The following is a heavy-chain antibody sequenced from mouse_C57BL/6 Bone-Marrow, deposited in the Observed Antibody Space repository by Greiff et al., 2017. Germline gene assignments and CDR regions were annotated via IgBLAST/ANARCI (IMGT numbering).Heavy chain of an antibody. CDR1: GFTFNTYA. Sequence: EVQRVESGGGLVQPKGSLKLSCAASGFTFNTYAMHWVRQAPGKGLEWVARIRSKSSNYATYYADSVKDRYTISRDDSQSMLYLQMNNLKTEDTAMYYCVRGRDYYGSKDYAMDYWGQGTSVTVSS. J-gene: IGHJ4*01. CDR3: VRGRDYYGSKDYAMDY. CDR2: IRSKSSNYAT. D-gene: IGHD1-1*01. V-gene: IGHV10-3*01.